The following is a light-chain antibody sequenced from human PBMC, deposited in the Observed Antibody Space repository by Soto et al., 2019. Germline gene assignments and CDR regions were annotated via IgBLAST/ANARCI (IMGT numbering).Light chain of an antibody. CDR2: CEC. V-gene: IGKV4-1*01. CDR1: QRVLYSSNNKNY. Sequence: DIVMTQSPDSLAVSLGERATINCKSSQRVLYSSNNKNYLAWYQQKPGQPPKLLIYCECTRESVVPDRFSGSGSGTDFTLTISSLQAEDVAVYYCEQYYSTPPYTVGQGTKLEIK. J-gene: IGKJ2*01. CDR3: EQYYSTPPYT.